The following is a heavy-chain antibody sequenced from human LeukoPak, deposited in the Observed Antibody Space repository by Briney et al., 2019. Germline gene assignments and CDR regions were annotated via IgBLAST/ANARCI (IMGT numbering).Heavy chain of an antibody. CDR1: GFTFSSYG. D-gene: IGHD3-10*01. V-gene: IGHV3-23*01. Sequence: GGSLRLSCAASGFTFSSYGMSWVRQAPGKGLEWVSSISDSGGSTYYADSVKGWFTISRDNSKNTLYLQMNSLRAEDTAVYYCAKSPGFGDQFDYWGQGTLVTVSS. J-gene: IGHJ4*02. CDR3: AKSPGFGDQFDY. CDR2: ISDSGGST.